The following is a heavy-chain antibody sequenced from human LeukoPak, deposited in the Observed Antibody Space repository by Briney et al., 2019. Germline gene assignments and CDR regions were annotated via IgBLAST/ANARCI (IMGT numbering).Heavy chain of an antibody. D-gene: IGHD5-12*01. CDR1: GGTFSSYA. Sequence: GASVKVSCKASGGTFSSYAISWVRQAPGQGLEWMGRIIPILGIANYAQKFQGRVTITADKSTSTAYMELSSLRSEDTAVYYCARVHGLYSGYDSGDFDYWGQGTLVTVSS. CDR3: ARVHGLYSGYDSGDFDY. V-gene: IGHV1-69*04. CDR2: IIPILGIA. J-gene: IGHJ4*02.